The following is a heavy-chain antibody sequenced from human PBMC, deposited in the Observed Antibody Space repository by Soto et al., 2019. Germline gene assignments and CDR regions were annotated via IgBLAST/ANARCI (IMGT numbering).Heavy chain of an antibody. CDR1: EFTYSRYW. CDR3: AKDQPGCSGGSCWGDAFDI. D-gene: IGHD2-15*01. Sequence: PAGSLRHSCAASEFTYSRYWLDCVSQAPRKGLEWVATIKHDGSEQYYVDSVKGRFTISRDNSKNTLYLQMNSLRAEDTAVYYCAKDQPGCSGGSCWGDAFDIWGQGTMVTVSS. V-gene: IGHV3-7*03. J-gene: IGHJ3*02. CDR2: IKHDGSEQ.